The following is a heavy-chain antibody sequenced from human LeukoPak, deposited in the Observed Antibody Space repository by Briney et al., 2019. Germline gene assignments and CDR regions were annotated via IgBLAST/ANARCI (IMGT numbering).Heavy chain of an antibody. CDR2: IYYSGRT. CDR3: ARRRYYDGSGYLD. D-gene: IGHD3-22*01. CDR1: GDSISRSDSY. J-gene: IGHJ1*01. V-gene: IGHV4-39*01. Sequence: PSETLSLTXSVSGDSISRSDSYWDWIRQPPGKGLEWIGTIYYSGRTYYSPSLKSRVTMSVDTSNNQFSLNLRSVTAADTAVYYCARRRYYDGSGYLDWGQGTLLSVSS.